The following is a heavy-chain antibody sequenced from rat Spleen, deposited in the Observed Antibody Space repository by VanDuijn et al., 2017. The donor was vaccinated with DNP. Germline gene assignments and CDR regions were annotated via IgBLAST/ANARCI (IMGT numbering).Heavy chain of an antibody. CDR2: ITSSGDSR. V-gene: IGHV5-31*01. CDR3: ATHYYDGFYHWHLDF. J-gene: IGHJ1*01. Sequence: EVQLVESGGDLVQPGRSLKLSCVASGFTFNDYWMTWIRQVPGKGLEWVASITSSGDSRDYPDSVKGRFTISRDNANSSLYLQVDSLRSEDTATYYCATHYYDGFYHWHLDFWGPGTMVTVSS. CDR1: GFTFNDYW. D-gene: IGHD1-12*03.